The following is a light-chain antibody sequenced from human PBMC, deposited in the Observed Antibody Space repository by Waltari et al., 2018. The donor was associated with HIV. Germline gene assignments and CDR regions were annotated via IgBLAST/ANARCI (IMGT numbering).Light chain of an antibody. CDR1: QTVNTY. CDR2: DSS. Sequence: EIVLTQSPATLSLSPGERATLFCRASQTVNTYLAWYQQKPRQAPSLVIYDSSTRATGVPARFSGSGSGTDFTLTISSLEPDDVAVYYGQQRTDSITFGGGTKVEIK. CDR3: QQRTDSIT. V-gene: IGKV3-11*01. J-gene: IGKJ4*01.